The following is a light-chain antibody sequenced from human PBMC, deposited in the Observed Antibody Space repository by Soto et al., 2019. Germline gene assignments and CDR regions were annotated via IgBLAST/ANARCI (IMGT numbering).Light chain of an antibody. CDR1: QSIGSW. CDR3: QQYNSYPLT. V-gene: IGKV1-5*03. CDR2: KAS. J-gene: IGKJ4*01. Sequence: DIQMTQSPSTLSASVGDRVTITCRASQSIGSWLAWYQQKPGKAPNLLIYKASSLESGVPSRFSGSGSGTEFTLTISSLQPDGFATYYCQQYNSYPLTFGGGTKVEIK.